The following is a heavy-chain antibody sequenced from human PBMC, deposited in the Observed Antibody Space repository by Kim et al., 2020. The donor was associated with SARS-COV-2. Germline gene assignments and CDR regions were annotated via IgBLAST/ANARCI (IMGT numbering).Heavy chain of an antibody. Sequence: SVKVSCKASGGTFSSYAISWVRQAPGQGLEWMGGIIPIFGTANYAQKFQGRVTIIADESTSTAYMELSSLRSEDTAVYYCARVRRITMVRGVFFDYWGQGTLVTVSS. V-gene: IGHV1-69*13. CDR3: ARVRRITMVRGVFFDY. J-gene: IGHJ4*02. CDR2: IIPIFGTA. CDR1: GGTFSSYA. D-gene: IGHD3-10*01.